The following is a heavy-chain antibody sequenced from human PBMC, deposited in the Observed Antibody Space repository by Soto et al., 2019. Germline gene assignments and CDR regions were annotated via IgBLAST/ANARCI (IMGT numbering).Heavy chain of an antibody. D-gene: IGHD3-3*01. CDR2: MYYSGTT. J-gene: IGHJ6*02. V-gene: IGHV4-31*03. CDR3: ARVGYDFWSGYSGSSIGENYYYYYGMDV. Sequence: PSETLSLTCTVTGGSISSGGYYWSWIRQHPVKGLEWIGYMYYSGTTYYNPSLKSRVTISVDTSKNQFSLKLSSVTAADTAVYYCARVGYDFWSGYSGSSIGENYYYYYGMDVWGQGTTVTVSS. CDR1: GGSISSGGYY.